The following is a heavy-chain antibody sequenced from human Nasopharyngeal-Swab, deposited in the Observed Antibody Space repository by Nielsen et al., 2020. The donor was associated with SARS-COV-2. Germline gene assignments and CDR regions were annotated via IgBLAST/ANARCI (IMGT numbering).Heavy chain of an antibody. V-gene: IGHV3-73*01. CDR2: IGDKAHNYAT. J-gene: IGHJ4*02. CDR3: TTDYYFDY. D-gene: IGHD4/OR15-4a*01. CDR1: GFVFSGSA. Sequence: GASLKISCAASGFVFSGSAIHWVRQASGKGLEWVGRIGDKAHNYATTYAASVKGRFTLSRDDSKNTAFLQMDSLNTEDTALYYCTTDYYFDYWGQGTLVTVSS.